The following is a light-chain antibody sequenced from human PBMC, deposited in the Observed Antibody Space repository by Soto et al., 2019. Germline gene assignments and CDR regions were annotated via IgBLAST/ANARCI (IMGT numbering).Light chain of an antibody. CDR3: QQYSSSPLLT. J-gene: IGKJ4*01. CDR2: GAS. V-gene: IGKV3-20*01. CDR1: QSVSSN. Sequence: EIVMTQSPATLSVSPGERATLSCRASQSVSSNLAWYQQKPGQAPRLLIYGASSRAPGIPDRFSGSGSGTDFTLSISRLEPEDFAVYYCQQYSSSPLLTFGGGTKVDI.